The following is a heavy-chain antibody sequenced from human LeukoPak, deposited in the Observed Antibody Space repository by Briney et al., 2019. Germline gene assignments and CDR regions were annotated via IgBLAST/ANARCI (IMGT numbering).Heavy chain of an antibody. J-gene: IGHJ4*02. V-gene: IGHV3-49*03. D-gene: IGHD5-24*01. CDR1: GFTFGDYA. CDR3: TRGWLQFDY. CDR2: IRSKAYGGTT. Sequence: PGGSLRLSCTASGFTFGDYAVSWFRQAPGKGLEWVGFIRSKAYGGTTEYAASVKGRFTISRDDSKSIAYLQMNSLKTEDTAVYYCTRGWLQFDYWGQGTLVTVSS.